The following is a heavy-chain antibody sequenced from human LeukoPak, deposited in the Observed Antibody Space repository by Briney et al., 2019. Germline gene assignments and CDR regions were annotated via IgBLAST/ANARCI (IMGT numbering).Heavy chain of an antibody. J-gene: IGHJ4*02. CDR3: VKTLVASRWIYYFDY. CDR2: ITSNGGGT. D-gene: IGHD2-2*03. CDR1: GFTFSSFA. V-gene: IGHV3-64D*06. Sequence: GGSLRLSCSASGFTFSSFAMHWVRQAPGKRLEYVSTITSNGGGTYYADSVKGRFIISRDNSKNTLYLHMSSLRAEDTAVYYCVKTLVASRWIYYFDYCGQGTLVTVSS.